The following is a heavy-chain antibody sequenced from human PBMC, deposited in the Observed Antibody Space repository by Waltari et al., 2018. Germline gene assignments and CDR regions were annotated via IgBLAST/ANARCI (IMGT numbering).Heavy chain of an antibody. Sequence: QVQLVQSGAEVKKPGASVKVSCKASGYTFTGYYMHWVRQAPGQGLEWMGRINPNSGETIYAQKFQGRVTMTEDTSTDTAYMELSRLRSDDTAVYYCANYGDYDYYYGMDVWGQGTTVTVSS. CDR3: ANYGDYDYYYGMDV. CDR2: INPNSGET. J-gene: IGHJ6*02. V-gene: IGHV1-2*06. D-gene: IGHD4-17*01. CDR1: GYTFTGYY.